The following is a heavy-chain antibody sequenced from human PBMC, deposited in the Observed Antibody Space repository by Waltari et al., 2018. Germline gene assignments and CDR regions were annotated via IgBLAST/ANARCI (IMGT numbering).Heavy chain of an antibody. J-gene: IGHJ6*02. V-gene: IGHV4-38-2*01. Sequence: QVQLQESGPGLVKPSETLSLTCAVSGYSISSGYYWGWIRQPPGKGLEWIGSIYHSGSPYYHPSLKSRVTISVDTSKTRFSLKLSSVTAADTAVYYCARLRVRYYGMDVWGQGTTVTVSS. CDR1: GYSISSGYY. CDR3: ARLRVRYYGMDV. CDR2: IYHSGSP.